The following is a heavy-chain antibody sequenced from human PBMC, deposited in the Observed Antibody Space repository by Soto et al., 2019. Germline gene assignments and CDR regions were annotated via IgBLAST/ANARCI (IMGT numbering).Heavy chain of an antibody. CDR1: GFTFSSYS. D-gene: IGHD3-22*01. CDR3: AREGIGYYDSSMLPAYFDY. J-gene: IGHJ4*02. Sequence: QAGASLRLSCAASGFTFSSYSMNWVRQAPGKGLEWVSYISSSSSTIYYADSVKGRFTISRDNAKNSLYLQMNSLRDEDTAVYYCAREGIGYYDSSMLPAYFDYWGQGTLVTVSS. V-gene: IGHV3-48*02. CDR2: ISSSSSTI.